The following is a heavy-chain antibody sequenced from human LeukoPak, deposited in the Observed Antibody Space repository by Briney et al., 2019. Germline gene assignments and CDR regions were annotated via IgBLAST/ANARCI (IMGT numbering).Heavy chain of an antibody. CDR2: ISSSGSYI. V-gene: IGHV3-21*01. Sequence: SGGSLRLSCAASGFTFSSYSMNWVRQAPGKGLEWVSSISSSGSYIYYADSVKGRFTVSRDNAKNSLYLQMNSLRAEDTAVYYCARDMITFGGVIVLFDYWGQGTLVTVSS. D-gene: IGHD3-16*02. J-gene: IGHJ4*02. CDR1: GFTFSSYS. CDR3: ARDMITFGGVIVLFDY.